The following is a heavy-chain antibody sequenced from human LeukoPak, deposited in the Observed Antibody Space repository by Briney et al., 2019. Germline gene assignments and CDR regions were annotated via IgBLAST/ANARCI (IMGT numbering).Heavy chain of an antibody. CDR2: ISWNSGSI. Sequence: GRSLRLSCAASGFTFDDYAMHWVRQAPGKGLEWVSGISWNSGSIGYADSVKGRFTISRDNAKNSLYLQMNSLRAEDTALYCCAKSRSGGNYGDFDYWGQGTLVTVSS. CDR1: GFTFDDYA. J-gene: IGHJ4*02. D-gene: IGHD1-7*01. CDR3: AKSRSGGNYGDFDY. V-gene: IGHV3-9*01.